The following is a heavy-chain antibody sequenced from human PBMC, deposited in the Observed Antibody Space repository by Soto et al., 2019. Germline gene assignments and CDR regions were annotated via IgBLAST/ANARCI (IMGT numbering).Heavy chain of an antibody. Sequence: PGESLKISCKGSGYSFTNYWIGWVRQMPGRGLEWMGIIYPGDSDIRYSPSFQGQVTISADKSISTAYLQWSSLKASDTAMYYFAARLCSGGSCYHFYFEYWGQGTLVTVSS. CDR2: IYPGDSDI. D-gene: IGHD2-15*01. CDR3: AARLCSGGSCYHFYFEY. J-gene: IGHJ4*02. V-gene: IGHV5-51*01. CDR1: GYSFTNYW.